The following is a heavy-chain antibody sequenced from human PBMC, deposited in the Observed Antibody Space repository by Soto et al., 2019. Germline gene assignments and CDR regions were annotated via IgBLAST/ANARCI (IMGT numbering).Heavy chain of an antibody. CDR3: ARYGGSYWSYFDY. CDR2: IYYSGST. D-gene: IGHD1-26*01. J-gene: IGHJ4*02. V-gene: IGHV4-61*01. CDR1: GGSASSGSYY. Sequence: PSETLSLTCTVSGGSASSGSYYWSWIRQPPGKGLEWIGYIYYSGSTNYNPSLKSRVTISVDTSKNQFSLKLSSVTAADTAVYYCARYGGSYWSYFDYWGQGTLGTVSS.